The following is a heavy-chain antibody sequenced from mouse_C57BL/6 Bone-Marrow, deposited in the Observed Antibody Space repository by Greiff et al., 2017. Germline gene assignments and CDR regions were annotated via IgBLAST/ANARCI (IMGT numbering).Heavy chain of an antibody. V-gene: IGHV1-81*01. CDR3: ARNDGYYRDYAMDY. Sequence: QVQLQQSGAELARPGASVKLSCKASGYTFTSYGISWVKQRTGQGLEWIGEIYPRSGNTYYNEKFKGKATLTADKSSSTAYMELRSLTSEDSAVYFCARNDGYYRDYAMDYWGQGTSVTVSS. J-gene: IGHJ4*01. D-gene: IGHD2-3*01. CDR2: IYPRSGNT. CDR1: GYTFTSYG.